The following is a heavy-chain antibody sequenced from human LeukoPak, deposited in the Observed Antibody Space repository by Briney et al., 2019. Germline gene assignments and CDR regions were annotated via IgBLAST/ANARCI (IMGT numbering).Heavy chain of an antibody. Sequence: SGGSLRLSCAASGLTFSSYAMHWVRQAPGKGLEWVAVISYDGSNKYYADSVKGRFTISRDNSNNTLYLQMNSLRAEDTAVYYCARDGLRDAFDIWGQGTMVTVSS. J-gene: IGHJ3*02. CDR2: ISYDGSNK. V-gene: IGHV3-30-3*01. CDR1: GLTFSSYA. CDR3: ARDGLRDAFDI. D-gene: IGHD2-21*01.